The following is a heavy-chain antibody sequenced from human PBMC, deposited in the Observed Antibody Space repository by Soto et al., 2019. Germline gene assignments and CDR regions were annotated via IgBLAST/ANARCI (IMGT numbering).Heavy chain of an antibody. Sequence: GGSLRLSCAASGFAFSNFAMNWVRQAPGKGLEWVSAISSSGGSIYYADSVRGRFAISRDNSKSTLYLQMNSLRAEDTAVYYCAKLNYYGSGSQHPWGQGTLVTVSS. CDR3: AKLNYYGSGSQHP. J-gene: IGHJ4*02. CDR1: GFAFSNFA. CDR2: ISSSGGSI. V-gene: IGHV3-23*01. D-gene: IGHD3-10*01.